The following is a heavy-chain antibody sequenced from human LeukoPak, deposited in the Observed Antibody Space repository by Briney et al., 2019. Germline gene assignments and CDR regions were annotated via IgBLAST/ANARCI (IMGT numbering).Heavy chain of an antibody. CDR2: ISGSGGST. V-gene: IGHV3-23*01. Sequence: GESLRLSCAASGFTFSSYAMSWVRQAPGKGLEWVSAISGSGGSTYYADSVKGRFTISRDNSKNTLYLQMNSLRAEDTAVYYCAKAGRPWFGELLSGFDYWGRGTLVTVSS. CDR1: GFTFSSYA. CDR3: AKAGRPWFGELLSGFDY. D-gene: IGHD3-10*01. J-gene: IGHJ4*02.